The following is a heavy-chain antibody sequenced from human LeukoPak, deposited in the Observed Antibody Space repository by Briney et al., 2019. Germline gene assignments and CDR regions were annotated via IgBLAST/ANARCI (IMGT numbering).Heavy chain of an antibody. CDR3: AIRYIAAAGTENYGMDV. D-gene: IGHD6-13*01. CDR1: GGTFSSYA. Sequence: SVKVSCKASGGTFSSYAISWVRQAPGQGLEWRGRIIPILGIANYAQKFQGRVTITADESTSTAYMELSSLRSEDTAVYYCAIRYIAAAGTENYGMDVWGQGTTVTVSS. J-gene: IGHJ6*02. V-gene: IGHV1-69*04. CDR2: IIPILGIA.